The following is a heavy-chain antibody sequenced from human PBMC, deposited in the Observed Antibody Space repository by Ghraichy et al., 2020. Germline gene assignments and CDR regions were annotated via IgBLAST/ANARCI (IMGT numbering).Heavy chain of an antibody. D-gene: IGHD4-17*01. CDR1: GGSISSSSYY. CDR3: ARDRRTVTTSQSYYYYYGMDV. J-gene: IGHJ6*02. V-gene: IGHV4-39*07. CDR2: IYYSGST. Sequence: SQTLSLTCTVSGGSISSSSYYWGWIRQPPGKGLEWIGSIYYSGSTYYNPSLKSQVTISVDTSKNQFSLKLSSVTAADTAVYYCARDRRTVTTSQSYYYYYGMDVWGQGTTVTVSS.